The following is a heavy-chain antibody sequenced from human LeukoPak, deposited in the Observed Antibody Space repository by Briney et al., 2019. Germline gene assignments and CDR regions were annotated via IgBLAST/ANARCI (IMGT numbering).Heavy chain of an antibody. J-gene: IGHJ4*02. CDR1: GFTFSSYT. D-gene: IGHD2-21*02. CDR3: AKEAPYCGADCYFLLDY. Sequence: PGGSLRLSCEASGFTFSSYTMTWVRQAPGKGLEWVSAINNSGRTYYAESVRGRFTISRDNSKNTLYLQMDSLRAEDTAVYYCAKEAPYCGADCYFLLDYWGQGTLVTVSS. CDR2: INNSGRT. V-gene: IGHV3-23*01.